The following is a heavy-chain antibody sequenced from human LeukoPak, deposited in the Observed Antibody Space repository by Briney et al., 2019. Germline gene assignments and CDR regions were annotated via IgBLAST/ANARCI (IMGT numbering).Heavy chain of an antibody. CDR1: GFTFSSYG. CDR3: ARDGGRNYYDSSGYSFDY. Sequence: GGSLRLSCAASGFTFSSYGMHWVRQAPGKGPEWVAVIWYDGSNKYYADSVKGRFTISRDNSKNTLYLQMNSLRAEDTAVYYCARDGGRNYYDSSGYSFDYWGQGTLVTVSS. J-gene: IGHJ4*02. CDR2: IWYDGSNK. D-gene: IGHD3-22*01. V-gene: IGHV3-33*01.